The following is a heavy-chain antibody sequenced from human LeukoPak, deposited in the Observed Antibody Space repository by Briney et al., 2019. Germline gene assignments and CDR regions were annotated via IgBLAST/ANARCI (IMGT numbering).Heavy chain of an antibody. CDR2: IYDNGNT. CDR1: GASVTSTGYC. J-gene: IGHJ6*03. CDR3: AREEYAFNSYMDF. D-gene: IGHD2-2*01. V-gene: IGHV4-39*07. Sequence: PSETLSLTCTVSGASVTSTGYCWAWLRQPPGKGLEWIGGIYDNGNTYYNPPLTSRVTLSLDTSKNQFSLKLSSVTAADTAVYYCAREEYAFNSYMDFWGKGTTVTVSS.